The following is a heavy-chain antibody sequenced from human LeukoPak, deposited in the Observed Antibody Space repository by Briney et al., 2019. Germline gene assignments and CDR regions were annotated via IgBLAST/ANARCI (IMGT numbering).Heavy chain of an antibody. CDR3: ARRPDGFDI. CDR1: GGSLSGYH. CDR2: INHSGSS. J-gene: IGHJ3*02. Sequence: PSETLSLTCAVHGGSLSGYHWSWIRQPPGKGLEYIGEINHSGSSKYNSSLKSRVTISVDTSKNQFSLKVNSVTAADTAVYYCARRPDGFDIWGQGTKVTVSS. V-gene: IGHV4-34*01.